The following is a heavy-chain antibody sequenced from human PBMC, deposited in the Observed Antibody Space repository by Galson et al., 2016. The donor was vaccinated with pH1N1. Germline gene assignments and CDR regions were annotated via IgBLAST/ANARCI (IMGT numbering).Heavy chain of an antibody. Sequence: SVKVSCKASGGTLGRHTISWVRQAPGQGLEWMGRILPIVGITNYAQKLQGRVTIIADRFTSTVSMELSGLTSDDTAVYYCATETGPSGMDVWDQGTTGTVSS. J-gene: IGHJ6*02. CDR1: GGTLGRHT. CDR3: ATETGPSGMDV. D-gene: IGHD3-10*01. CDR2: ILPIVGIT. V-gene: IGHV1-69*02.